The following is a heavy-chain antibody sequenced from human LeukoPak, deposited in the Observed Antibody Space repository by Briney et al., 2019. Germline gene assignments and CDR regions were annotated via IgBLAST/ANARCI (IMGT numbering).Heavy chain of an antibody. CDR3: TRVQAGRSGLMDV. J-gene: IGHJ6*02. Sequence: PGGSLRLSCAASGFTFSRYWMHWVRQAPGKGLMWVSRIDPDGSTTNYAESVKGRFTTSRDNAKNTMYLQMNSLRAEDTALYYCTRVQAGRSGLMDVWGRGTTVTVSS. CDR1: GFTFSRYW. CDR2: IDPDGSTT. D-gene: IGHD2-8*02. V-gene: IGHV3-74*01.